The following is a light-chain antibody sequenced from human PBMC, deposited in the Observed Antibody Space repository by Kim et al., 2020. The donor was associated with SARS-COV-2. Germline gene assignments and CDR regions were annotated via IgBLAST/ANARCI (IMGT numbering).Light chain of an antibody. CDR1: RSVLLRSDNKNY. Sequence: DIVMTQSPDSLAVSLGERATINCKSSRSVLLRSDNKNYLAWYQHKPGQPPELLFHWASTRESGVPDRFSVSGSGTDFTLTISSLHAEDVGVYYCQQYYDSPITFGQGTRLEIK. J-gene: IGKJ5*01. V-gene: IGKV4-1*01. CDR3: QQYYDSPIT. CDR2: WAS.